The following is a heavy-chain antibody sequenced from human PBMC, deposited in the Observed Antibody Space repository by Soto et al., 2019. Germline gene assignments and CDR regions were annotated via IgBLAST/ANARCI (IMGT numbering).Heavy chain of an antibody. CDR1: GFTVSSNY. V-gene: IGHV3-66*01. J-gene: IGHJ6*02. D-gene: IGHD1-26*01. CDR3: GVGATRLGGYYYYYGMDV. Sequence: GESLKISCAASGFTVSSNYMSWVRQAPGKGLEWVSVIYSGGSTYYADSVKGRFTISRDNSKNTLYLQMNSLRAEDTAVYYCGVGATRLGGYYYYYGMDVWGQGTTVTVSS. CDR2: IYSGGST.